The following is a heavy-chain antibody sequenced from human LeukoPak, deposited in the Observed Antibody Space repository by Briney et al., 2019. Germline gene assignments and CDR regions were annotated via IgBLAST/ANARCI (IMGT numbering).Heavy chain of an antibody. D-gene: IGHD3-16*02. CDR1: GGSVSSGTYY. CDR3: ARGAVVNGLDV. CDR2: IYYSGTT. Sequence: SETLSLTCTVSGGSVSSGTYYWSWIRQPPGTRLEWIGYIYYSGTTNYNPSFKSRVTMSVDTSKNQFSLKLTSVTAADTAVYYCARGAVVNGLDVWGQGTTVTVSS. J-gene: IGHJ6*02. V-gene: IGHV4-61*01.